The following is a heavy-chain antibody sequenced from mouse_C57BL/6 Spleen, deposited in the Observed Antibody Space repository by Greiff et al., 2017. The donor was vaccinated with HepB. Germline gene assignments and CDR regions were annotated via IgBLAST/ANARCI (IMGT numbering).Heavy chain of an antibody. Sequence: EVKVEESGGGLVQPGGSMKLSCAASGFTFSDAWMDWVRQSPEKGLEWVAEIRNKANNHATYYAESVKGRFTISRDDSKSSVYLQMNSLRAEDTGIYYCTREGYDYAWFAYWGQGTLVTVSA. CDR1: GFTFSDAW. V-gene: IGHV6-6*01. D-gene: IGHD2-4*01. CDR2: IRNKANNHAT. J-gene: IGHJ3*01. CDR3: TREGYDYAWFAY.